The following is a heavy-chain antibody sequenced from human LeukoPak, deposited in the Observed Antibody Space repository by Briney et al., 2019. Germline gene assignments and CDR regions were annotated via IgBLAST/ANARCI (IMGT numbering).Heavy chain of an antibody. CDR1: GYTFTSYG. J-gene: IGHJ3*02. D-gene: IGHD3-10*01. Sequence: ASVKVSCKASGYTFTSYGISWVRQAPGQGLEWMGRIIPILGIANYAQKFQGRVTITADKSTSTAYMELSSLRSEDTAVYYCARAPYYYGSGSYLGSPGAFDIWGQGTMVTVSS. CDR3: ARAPYYYGSGSYLGSPGAFDI. V-gene: IGHV1-69*04. CDR2: IIPILGIA.